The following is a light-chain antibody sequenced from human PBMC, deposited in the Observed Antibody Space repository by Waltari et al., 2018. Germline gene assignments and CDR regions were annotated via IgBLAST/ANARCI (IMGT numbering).Light chain of an antibody. V-gene: IGKV3D-20*01. J-gene: IGKJ5*01. CDR2: DAS. CDR1: QSVRSLSTSY. CDR3: QQYLTSPST. Sequence: IVFTQSPATLSFSPGETAPLSSPAWQSVRSLSTSYLAWYQQKPGLAPRLLIYDASTRASSGIPTRFSGSGSGTDFTLTISRLEPEDFAVYYCQQYLTSPSTFGQGTRLEIK.